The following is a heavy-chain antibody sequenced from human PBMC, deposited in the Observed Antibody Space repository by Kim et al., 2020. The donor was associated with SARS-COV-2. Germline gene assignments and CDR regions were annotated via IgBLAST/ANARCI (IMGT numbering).Heavy chain of an antibody. CDR2: ISYSGGST. V-gene: IGHV3-23*01. CDR1: GFTFSSYA. Sequence: VGSLRLSCAASGFTFSSYAMSWVRQAPGKGLEWVSAISYSGGSTYYADSVKGRFTISRDNSKNTLYLQMNSLRAEDTAVYYCAKAVSGGWYSRFDYWGQGTLVTASS. CDR3: AKAVSGGWYSRFDY. J-gene: IGHJ4*02. D-gene: IGHD6-19*01.